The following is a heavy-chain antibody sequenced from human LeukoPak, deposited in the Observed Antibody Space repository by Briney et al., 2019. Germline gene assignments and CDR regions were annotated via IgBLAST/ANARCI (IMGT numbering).Heavy chain of an antibody. J-gene: IGHJ3*02. CDR1: GFTVSSNY. Sequence: PGGSLRLSCAASGFTVSSNYMSWVRQAPGKGVEGGSVIYSGGSTDYKDSVKDRFIISRDNSNNTLYLQMNSLRAEDTAVYYCAKEMATMNAFDIWGQGTMVTVSS. CDR2: IYSGGST. CDR3: AKEMATMNAFDI. V-gene: IGHV3-66*01. D-gene: IGHD5-24*01.